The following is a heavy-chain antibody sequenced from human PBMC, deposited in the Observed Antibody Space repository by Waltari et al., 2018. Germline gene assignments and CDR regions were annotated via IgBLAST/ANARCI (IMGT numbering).Heavy chain of an antibody. V-gene: IGHV3-23*01. J-gene: IGHJ3*01. CDR1: GFTFSDYA. CDR2: ISDTGVST. CDR3: AKVTSDRIRFAAVDV. D-gene: IGHD3-16*02. Sequence: EEQLLESGGGLVKPGGSLRLSCAVSGFTFSDYAMAWVRQAPGKGLGWVAGISDTGVSTYYADSLKGLFTISRDNSKRMLYLQMNSLRAEDTALYYCAKVTSDRIRFAAVDVWGQGTMVTVS.